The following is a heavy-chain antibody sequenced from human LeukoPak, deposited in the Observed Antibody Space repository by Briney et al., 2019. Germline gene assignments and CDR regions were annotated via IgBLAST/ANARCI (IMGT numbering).Heavy chain of an antibody. D-gene: IGHD4-17*01. CDR1: GFTFSSYS. CDR3: AREGDYGDPDF. CDR2: ISSTSTTM. Sequence: GGSLRLSCAASGFTFSSYSMDWVRQAPGKGLEWVSYISSTSTTMYYADSVKGRFTVARDNAKMSLFLQMNSLTDGDTAVYYCAREGDYGDPDFWGQGTLVSVSS. V-gene: IGHV3-48*02. J-gene: IGHJ4*02.